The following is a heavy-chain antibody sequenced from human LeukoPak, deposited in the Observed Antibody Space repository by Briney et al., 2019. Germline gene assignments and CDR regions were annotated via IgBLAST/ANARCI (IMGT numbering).Heavy chain of an antibody. CDR3: AKAYCGGDCLGYFDY. V-gene: IGHV3-23*01. J-gene: IGHJ4*02. D-gene: IGHD2-21*02. CDR2: ISGSGGST. Sequence: GGSLRLSCAASGFTFSSYSMNWVRQAPGKGLEWVSAISGSGGSTYYADSVKGRFTISRDNSKNTLYLQMNSLRAEDTAVYYCAKAYCGGDCLGYFDYWGQGTLVTVSS. CDR1: GFTFSSYS.